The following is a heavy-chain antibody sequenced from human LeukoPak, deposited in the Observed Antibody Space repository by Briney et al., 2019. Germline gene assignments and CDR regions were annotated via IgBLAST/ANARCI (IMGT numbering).Heavy chain of an antibody. J-gene: IGHJ4*02. Sequence: GGSLRLSCAASGYSFSSYAMHWVRQAPGKGLEWVALIGYDGNNEKYADSVKGRFTISKDNSKNTLSLHMNSLRAEDTAVYYCAKNPTRYCSSTSLVYWGQGTLVTVSS. CDR2: IGYDGNNE. D-gene: IGHD2-2*01. CDR3: AKNPTRYCSSTSLVY. V-gene: IGHV3-30*02. CDR1: GYSFSSYA.